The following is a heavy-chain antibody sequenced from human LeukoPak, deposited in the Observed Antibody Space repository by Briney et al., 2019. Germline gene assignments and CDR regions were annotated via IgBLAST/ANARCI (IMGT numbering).Heavy chain of an antibody. CDR1: DGSISSSSYC. Sequence: NPSEALSLTCTVSDGSISSSSYCWRWTRQPPGKGLEWIGGIYYSGSTSYNPSLKSRVTISVDTSKNQFTRKLSSVTAADTAVYYWARRSMARDYFDYWGQGALVTVSS. CDR3: ARRSMARDYFDY. CDR2: IYYSGST. J-gene: IGHJ4*02. V-gene: IGHV4-39*01. D-gene: IGHD2-2*01.